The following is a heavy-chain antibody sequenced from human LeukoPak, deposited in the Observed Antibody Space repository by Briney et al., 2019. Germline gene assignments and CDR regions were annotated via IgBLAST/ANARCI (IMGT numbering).Heavy chain of an antibody. Sequence: SETLSLTCTVSGGSISNYYWSWIRQPAGKGPEWIGRIYNGGSTNYNSSLRSRTTMSLDTSKNQFSLKLTSVTAADTAVYYCARFGGSGDTRGYFDNWGQGTLVTVSS. J-gene: IGHJ4*02. V-gene: IGHV4-4*07. D-gene: IGHD2-15*01. CDR2: IYNGGST. CDR3: ARFGGSGDTRGYFDN. CDR1: GGSISNYY.